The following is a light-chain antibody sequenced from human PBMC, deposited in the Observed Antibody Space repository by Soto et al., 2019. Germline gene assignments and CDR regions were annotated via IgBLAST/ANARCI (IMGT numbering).Light chain of an antibody. CDR1: QSVGSN. Sequence: EIKLTQSPATLSVSPGERATLSCRASQSVGSNLAWYQHKPGQAPRLLIYGASTRATDIPARFSGSGSGTDFTLTISSLQSEDSAAYCCQQYDDWSPPITFGQGTRLEIK. J-gene: IGKJ5*01. V-gene: IGKV3-15*01. CDR2: GAS. CDR3: QQYDDWSPPIT.